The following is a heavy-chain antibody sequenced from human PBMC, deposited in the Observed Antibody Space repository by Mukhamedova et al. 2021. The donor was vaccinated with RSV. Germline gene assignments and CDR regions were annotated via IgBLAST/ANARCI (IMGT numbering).Heavy chain of an antibody. CDR3: ARDPSGGYREWFDP. Sequence: SGGTNYAQKFQGRVTMTRDTSISTAYMELSRLRSDDTAVYYCARDPSGGYREWFDPWGQGTLVTVSS. J-gene: IGHJ5*02. CDR2: SGGT. D-gene: IGHD5-18*01. V-gene: IGHV1-2*02.